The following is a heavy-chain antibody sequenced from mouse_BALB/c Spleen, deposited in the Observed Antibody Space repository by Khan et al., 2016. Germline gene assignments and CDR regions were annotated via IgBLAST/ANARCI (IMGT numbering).Heavy chain of an antibody. CDR1: GYTFTSFW. Sequence: QVQLQQSGAELVRPGASVKLSCKASGYTFTSFWINWVKQRPGQGLEWIGHIYPSDSYTDYNQKFKDRATLTVDTSSNTAYMQLNSPTSEDSAVYYGTRGTGYFDYWGQGTTLTVSS. CDR2: IYPSDSYT. J-gene: IGHJ2*01. CDR3: TRGTGYFDY. V-gene: IGHV1-69*02. D-gene: IGHD3-3*01.